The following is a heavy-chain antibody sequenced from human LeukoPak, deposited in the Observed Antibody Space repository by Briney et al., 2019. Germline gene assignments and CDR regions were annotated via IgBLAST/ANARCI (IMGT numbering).Heavy chain of an antibody. CDR3: ACRRFTSPWPDP. V-gene: IGHV5-51*01. J-gene: IGHJ5*02. Sequence: GDSLKIPCQASGHSFTDNWIGWVGHMHGKGLEWMGVISPGDSRIRYNPSFQGQVTISVDKSISTAYLRWSSLKASDSAIYYCACRRFTSPWPDPWGQGTLVAVSS. D-gene: IGHD2-2*01. CDR2: ISPGDSRI. CDR1: GHSFTDNW.